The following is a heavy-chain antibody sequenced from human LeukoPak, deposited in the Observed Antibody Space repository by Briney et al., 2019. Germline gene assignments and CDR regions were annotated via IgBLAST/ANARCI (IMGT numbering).Heavy chain of an antibody. CDR1: GYTFTGYY. J-gene: IGHJ4*02. Sequence: ASVKVSCKASGYTFTGYYMHWVRQAPGQGLEWMGWINPNSGGTNYAQKFQGRVTMTRDTSVSTAYMELSRLRSDDTAVYYCAKGGQLAPPYYFDYWDQGTLATVSS. D-gene: IGHD6-6*01. CDR2: INPNSGGT. V-gene: IGHV1-2*02. CDR3: AKGGQLAPPYYFDY.